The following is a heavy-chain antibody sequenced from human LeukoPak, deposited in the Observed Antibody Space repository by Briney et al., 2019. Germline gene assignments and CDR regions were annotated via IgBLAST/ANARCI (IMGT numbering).Heavy chain of an antibody. CDR3: GGYHY. J-gene: IGHJ4*02. CDR1: GFTFSSYD. CDR2: ISYDGTNK. V-gene: IGHV3-30*03. Sequence: GGSLRLSCAASGFTFSSYDMHWVRQAPGKGLEWVAVISYDGTNKYYADSVKGRFTISRDNFKNTLYLQMNSLRAEDTAVYYCGGYHYWGQGTLVTVSS. D-gene: IGHD6-13*01.